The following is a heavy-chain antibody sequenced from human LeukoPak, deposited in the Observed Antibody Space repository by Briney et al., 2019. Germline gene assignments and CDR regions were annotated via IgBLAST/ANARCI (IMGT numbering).Heavy chain of an antibody. CDR2: IYYSGST. D-gene: IGHD3-9*01. CDR1: GGSISSGGYY. CDR3: ARDFGTLGIWPD. Sequence: PSQSLSLTCTVSGGSISSGGYYWSWIRQHPGKGLEWIGYIYYSGSTYYNPSLKSRVTISVDTSKNQFSLKLSSVTAADTAVYYCARDFGTLGIWPDWGQGTMVTVSS. J-gene: IGHJ3*01. V-gene: IGHV4-31*03.